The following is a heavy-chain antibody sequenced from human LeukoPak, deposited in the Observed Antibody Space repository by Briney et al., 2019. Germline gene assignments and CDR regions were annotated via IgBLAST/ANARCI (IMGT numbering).Heavy chain of an antibody. J-gene: IGHJ4*02. V-gene: IGHV1-2*02. CDR1: GYTFTGYY. Sequence: ASVKVSCKASGYTFTGYYMHWVRQAPGQGLEWMGWINPNSGGTNYAQKFQGRVTMTRDTSTSTVYMELSSLRSEDTAVYYCARDGSAVSFDYWGQGTLVTVSS. CDR2: INPNSGGT. CDR3: ARDGSAVSFDY. D-gene: IGHD2-2*01.